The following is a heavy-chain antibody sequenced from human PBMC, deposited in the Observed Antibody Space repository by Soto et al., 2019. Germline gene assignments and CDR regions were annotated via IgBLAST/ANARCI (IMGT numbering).Heavy chain of an antibody. CDR3: AYVGRYSTGDYSFGF. CDR1: GSTFTTNG. J-gene: IGHJ4*02. Sequence: ATKKVSCKVSGSTFTTNGIGWVRQAPEQGPEWMGRNSTYEENMHTAPQLQGRLTMTTATSKKPDYLELTILNLDDTALYYCAYVGRYSTGDYSFGFWGQGTPVTGSS. CDR2: NSTYEENM. D-gene: IGHD2-8*02. V-gene: IGHV1-18*04.